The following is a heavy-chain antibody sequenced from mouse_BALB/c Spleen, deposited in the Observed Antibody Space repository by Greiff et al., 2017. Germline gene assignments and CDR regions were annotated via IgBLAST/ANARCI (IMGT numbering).Heavy chain of an antibody. CDR3: ASSLRRRVYYFDY. Sequence: VQLQQSGAELVKPGASVKLSCTASGFNIKDTYMHWVKQRPEQGLEWIGRIDPANGITKYDPKFQGKATITADTSSNTAYLQLSSLTSEDTAVYYCASSLRRRVYYFDYWGQGTTLTVSS. D-gene: IGHD2-12*01. CDR1: GFNIKDTY. J-gene: IGHJ2*01. V-gene: IGHV14-3*02. CDR2: IDPANGIT.